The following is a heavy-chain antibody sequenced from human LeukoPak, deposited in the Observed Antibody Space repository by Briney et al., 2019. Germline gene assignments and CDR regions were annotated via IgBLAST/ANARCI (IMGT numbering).Heavy chain of an antibody. D-gene: IGHD2-15*01. V-gene: IGHV3-64*01. J-gene: IGHJ6*03. CDR1: GFTFSSYA. CDR3: ARGDEVVAADYYYYMDV. CDR2: ISSNGGST. Sequence: QSGGSLRLSCAASGFTFSSYAMHWVRQAPGKGLEYVSAISSNGGSTYYANSVKGRFTISRDSSKNTLYLQMGSLRAEDMAVYYCARGDEVVAADYYYYMDVWGKGTTVTISS.